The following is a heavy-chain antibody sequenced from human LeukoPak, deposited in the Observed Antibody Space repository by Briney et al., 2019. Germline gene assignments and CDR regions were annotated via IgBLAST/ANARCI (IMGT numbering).Heavy chain of an antibody. CDR3: AKTYYYDSSGYLRSAFDI. J-gene: IGHJ3*02. V-gene: IGHV1-8*01. CDR1: GYTFTSYD. Sequence: ASVKVSCKASGYTFTSYDINWVRQATGQGLEWMGWMNPNSGNTGYAQKFQGRVTMTRNTSISTAYMELSSLRSEDTAVYYCAKTYYYDSSGYLRSAFDIWGQGTMVTVSS. D-gene: IGHD3-22*01. CDR2: MNPNSGNT.